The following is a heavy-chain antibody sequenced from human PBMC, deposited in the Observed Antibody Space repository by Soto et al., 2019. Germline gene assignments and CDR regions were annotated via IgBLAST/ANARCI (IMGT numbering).Heavy chain of an antibody. V-gene: IGHV1-69*01. CDR1: GGTFSSYA. D-gene: IGHD4-4*01. CDR3: ARDRGVTVTTDYYYGMDV. J-gene: IGHJ6*02. CDR2: IIPIFGTA. Sequence: QVQLVQSGAEVKKPGSSVKVSCKASGGTFSSYAISWVRQAPGQGLEWMGGIIPIFGTANYAQKFQGRVRITADESTSTAYRELSSLRSEDTAVYYCARDRGVTVTTDYYYGMDVWGQGTTVTVSS.